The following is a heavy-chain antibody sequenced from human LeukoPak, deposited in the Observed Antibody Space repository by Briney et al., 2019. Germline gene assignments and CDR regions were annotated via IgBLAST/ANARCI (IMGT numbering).Heavy chain of an antibody. Sequence: GASVKVSCKASGYTFSSYDINWVRQATGQGLEWMGWMNPKSGNTGYAQKFQGRVTMTRDTAIRTAYMELSSLTSEDTAVYFCARGGVDYYGSGTYYLMYYFDYWGQGALVTVSS. CDR3: ARGGVDYYGSGTYYLMYYFDY. CDR2: MNPKSGNT. CDR1: GYTFSSYD. J-gene: IGHJ4*02. V-gene: IGHV1-8*01. D-gene: IGHD3-10*01.